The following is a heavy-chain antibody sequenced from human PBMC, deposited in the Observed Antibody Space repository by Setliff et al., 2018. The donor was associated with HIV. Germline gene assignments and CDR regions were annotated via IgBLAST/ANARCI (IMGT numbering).Heavy chain of an antibody. V-gene: IGHV4-39*07. D-gene: IGHD2-8*01. CDR1: GGSISSSSYY. CDR2: IYYSGST. CDR3: ANTKGVPGLFDY. Sequence: SETLSLTCTVSGGSISSSSYYWGWIRQPPGKGLEWIGSIYYSGSTYYNRSLKSRVTISLDTSKNQFSLKLSSLTAADTAVYYCANTKGVPGLFDYWGQGILVTVSS. J-gene: IGHJ4*01.